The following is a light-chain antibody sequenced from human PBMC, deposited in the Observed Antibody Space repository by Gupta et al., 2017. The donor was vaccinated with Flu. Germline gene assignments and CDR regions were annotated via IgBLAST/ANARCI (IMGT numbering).Light chain of an antibody. Sequence: QSALTQPPSASGPPGQSVTIACTGTSREVGNYNYVSCYQQHPVKAPNLIISEVNRRPSGVPDRFSGSKYANTASMTSSGLQAEDEAYYYCTAHAGTNSLYVFGSGTKVTVL. CDR3: TAHAGTNSLYV. J-gene: IGLJ1*01. CDR2: EVN. CDR1: SREVGNYNY. V-gene: IGLV2-8*01.